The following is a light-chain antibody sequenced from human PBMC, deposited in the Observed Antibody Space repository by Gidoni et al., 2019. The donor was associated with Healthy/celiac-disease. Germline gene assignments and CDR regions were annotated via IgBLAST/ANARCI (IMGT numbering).Light chain of an antibody. CDR3: MQSIQLPIT. J-gene: IGKJ5*01. V-gene: IGKV2D-29*01. Sequence: DIVMTQPPLSLSVTPGQPASISCKSSQSLLHSDGKSYFYWYLQKPGQHPQLLLYEVSNRVPGVPDRFRGSGSGNDFKLQSSRVEAEDVGVYYCMQSIQLPITFGQGTRLEIK. CDR2: EVS. CDR1: QSLLHSDGKSY.